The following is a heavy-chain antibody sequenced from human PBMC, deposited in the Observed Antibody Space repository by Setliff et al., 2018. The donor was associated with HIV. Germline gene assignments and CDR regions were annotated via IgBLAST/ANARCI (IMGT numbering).Heavy chain of an antibody. J-gene: IGHJ4*02. CDR2: IHYNGRT. Sequence: SETLSLTCTVSGDSITDDDYYWGWIRQPPGKGLEWIAIIHYNGRTYYDPSLKSRVTISIDTSRNQFSLNLSSVTAADTAVYYCARSYDSSGYYYVFDYWGQGTLVTVSS. D-gene: IGHD3-22*01. CDR3: ARSYDSSGYYYVFDY. V-gene: IGHV4-39*01. CDR1: GDSITDDDYY.